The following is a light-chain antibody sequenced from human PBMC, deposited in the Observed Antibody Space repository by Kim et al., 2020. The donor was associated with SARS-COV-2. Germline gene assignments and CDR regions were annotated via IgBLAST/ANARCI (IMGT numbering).Light chain of an antibody. J-gene: IGKJ2*01. CDR1: QSVSVNY. V-gene: IGKV3-20*01. Sequence: EIVLTQSPGTLSLSPGERATLSCRASQSVSVNYLAWFQQKPGQAPRLLIYGASSRATGIPDRFSDSGSGTDFTLTISRLEPEDFAVYYCQQYGASPRTFGQGTKLEIK. CDR2: GAS. CDR3: QQYGASPRT.